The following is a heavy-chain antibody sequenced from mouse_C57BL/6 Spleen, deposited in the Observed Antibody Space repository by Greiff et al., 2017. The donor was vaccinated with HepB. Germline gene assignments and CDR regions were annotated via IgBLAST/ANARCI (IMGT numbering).Heavy chain of an antibody. V-gene: IGHV1-64*01. CDR2: IHPNSGST. D-gene: IGHD1-1*01. CDR1: GYTFTSYW. J-gene: IGHJ2*01. Sequence: QVQLQQPGAELVKPGDSVKLSCKASGYTFTSYWMHWVKQRPGQGLEWIGMIHPNSGSTNYNEKLKSKATLTVDKSSTKSYMQLSSLTSEDSAVYYCARGVIIPTVGYYFDYWGQGTTLTVSS. CDR3: ARGVIIPTVGYYFDY.